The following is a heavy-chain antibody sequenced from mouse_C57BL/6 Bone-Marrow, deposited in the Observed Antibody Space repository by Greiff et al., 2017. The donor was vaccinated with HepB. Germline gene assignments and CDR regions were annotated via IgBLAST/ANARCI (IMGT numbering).Heavy chain of an antibody. CDR3: ARWRDYYGSSLGYFDY. J-gene: IGHJ2*01. CDR2: IHPNSGST. D-gene: IGHD1-1*01. V-gene: IGHV1-64*01. CDR1: GYTFTSYW. Sequence: VQLQQPGAELVKPGASVKLSCKASGYTFTSYWMHWVKQRPGQGLEWIGMIHPNSGSTNYNEKFKSKATLTVDKSSNTAYMQLSSLTSEDSAVYYCARWRDYYGSSLGYFDYGGQGTALTVSS.